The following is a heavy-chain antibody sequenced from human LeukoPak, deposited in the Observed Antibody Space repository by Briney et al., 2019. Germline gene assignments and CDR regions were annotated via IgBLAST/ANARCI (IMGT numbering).Heavy chain of an antibody. Sequence: SETLSLTCAVYGGSFSGYYWSWIRQPPGKGLEWIGEINHSGSTNYNPSLKSRVTISVDTSKKQFSLKLSSVIAADTAVYYCARRRRITMVRGPPGGGWFDPWGQGTLVTVSS. D-gene: IGHD3-10*01. CDR1: GGSFSGYY. CDR2: INHSGST. V-gene: IGHV4-34*01. J-gene: IGHJ5*02. CDR3: ARRRRITMVRGPPGGGWFDP.